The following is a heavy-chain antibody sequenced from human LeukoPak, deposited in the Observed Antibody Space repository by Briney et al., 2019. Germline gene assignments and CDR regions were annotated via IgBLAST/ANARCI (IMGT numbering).Heavy chain of an antibody. CDR2: MNPNSGNT. J-gene: IGHJ6*03. CDR3: ARDAKTYYDFWSGSGRVGDYMDV. CDR1: GYTFISYD. Sequence: ASVKVSCKASGYTFISYDINWVRQATGQGLEWMGWMNPNSGNTGYAQKFQGRVTITRNTSISTAYMELSSLRSEDTAVYYCARDAKTYYDFWSGSGRVGDYMDVWGKGTTVTVSS. D-gene: IGHD3-3*01. V-gene: IGHV1-8*03.